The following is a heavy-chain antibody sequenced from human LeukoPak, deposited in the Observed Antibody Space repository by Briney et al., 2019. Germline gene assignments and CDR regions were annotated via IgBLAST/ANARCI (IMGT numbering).Heavy chain of an antibody. V-gene: IGHV3-30*02. CDR2: IRYDGGNK. CDR3: ARGEWVYWYFDL. D-gene: IGHD2-8*01. J-gene: IGHJ2*01. Sequence: GGSLRLSCAASGFTFSSYAMHWVRQAPGKGLEWVTFIRYDGGNKYYADSVKGRFTISRDNSKNTLSLQMNSLRAEDTAVYYCARGEWVYWYFDLWGRGTLVTVSS. CDR1: GFTFSSYA.